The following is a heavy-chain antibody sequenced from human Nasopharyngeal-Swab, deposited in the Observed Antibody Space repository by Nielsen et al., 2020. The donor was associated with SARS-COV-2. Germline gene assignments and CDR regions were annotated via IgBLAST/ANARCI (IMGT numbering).Heavy chain of an antibody. Sequence: GESLKISCAASGFTFSRYTMHWVRQAPGKGLEWVAVISYDGSNKYYADSVKGRFTISRDISKNTLYLQMNSLRAEDTAVFYCASTPLDSSGYYYAFHYWGGEPGSPSPQ. CDR3: ASTPLDSSGYYYAFHY. CDR2: ISYDGSNK. V-gene: IGHV3-30-3*01. J-gene: IGHJ4*02. D-gene: IGHD3-22*01. CDR1: GFTFSRYT.